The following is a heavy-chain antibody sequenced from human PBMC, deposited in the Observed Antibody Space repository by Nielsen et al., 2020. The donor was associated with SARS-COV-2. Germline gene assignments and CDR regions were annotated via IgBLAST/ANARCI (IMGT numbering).Heavy chain of an antibody. J-gene: IGHJ4*02. CDR1: GITFTRND. CDR3: VRVNNPWGHYDY. Sequence: GGSLRLSCAASGITFTRNDMHWVRQAAGKGLEWVSGIGIAGDTYYADSVKGRFTISREYAKNSLYLQMNSLSAGDTAAYYCVRVNNPWGHYDYWGQGTLVTVSS. V-gene: IGHV3-13*01. CDR2: IGIAGDT. D-gene: IGHD7-27*01.